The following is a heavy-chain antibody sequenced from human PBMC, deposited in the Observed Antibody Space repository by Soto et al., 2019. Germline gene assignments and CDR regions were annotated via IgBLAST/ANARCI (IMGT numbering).Heavy chain of an antibody. CDR3: ARDDSSSAALDYYYYGMDV. CDR1: GGTFSSYA. J-gene: IGHJ6*02. CDR2: IIPIFGTA. V-gene: IGHV1-69*01. Sequence: QVQLVQSGAEVKKPGSSVKVSCKASGGTFSSYAISWVRQAPGQGLEWMGGIIPIFGTANYAQKFQGSVTITADESTSTAYMELSSLRSEDTAVYYCARDDSSSAALDYYYYGMDVWGQGTTVTVSS. D-gene: IGHD6-6*01.